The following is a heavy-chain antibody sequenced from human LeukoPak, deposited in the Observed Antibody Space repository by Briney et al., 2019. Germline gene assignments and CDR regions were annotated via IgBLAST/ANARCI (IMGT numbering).Heavy chain of an antibody. CDR1: GFTVSSIH. Sequence: GGSLRLSCAASGFTVSSIHMVWVRQAPGKGLEWVSVTYTGGNSYYADSAKGRFIISRDISKNTLYLQMNSLRAEGSALCYCARGGRGSAAVVAPRSFDIWGQGTMVTVSS. J-gene: IGHJ3*02. CDR2: TYTGGNS. D-gene: IGHD3-22*01. V-gene: IGHV3-53*01. CDR3: ARGGRGSAAVVAPRSFDI.